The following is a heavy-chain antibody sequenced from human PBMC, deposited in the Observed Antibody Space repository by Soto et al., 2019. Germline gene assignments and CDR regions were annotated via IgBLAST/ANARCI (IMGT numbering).Heavy chain of an antibody. CDR2: IYHSGNT. V-gene: IGHV4-4*02. CDR1: GGSISSSNW. J-gene: IGHJ4*02. CDR3: ARLSVAGTVFDY. D-gene: IGHD6-19*01. Sequence: QVQLQESGPGLVKPSGTLSLTCAVSGGSISSSNWWSWVRQPPGKGLEWIGEIYHSGNTNYNPSLNSRVTIPVDKPKNQFSLKLSSVTAADTAVYYCARLSVAGTVFDYWGQGTLVTVSS.